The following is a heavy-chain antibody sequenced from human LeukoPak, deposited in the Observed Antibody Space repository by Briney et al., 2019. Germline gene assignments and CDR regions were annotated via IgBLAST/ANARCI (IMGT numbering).Heavy chain of an antibody. CDR2: ISGSGGST. V-gene: IGHV3-23*01. CDR3: ANDKGGYYAWAIDI. Sequence: GGSLRPSCAASGFTFSSYGMSWVRQAPGKGLEWVSAISGSGGSTYYADSVKGRFTISRDNSKNTLYLQMNSLRAEDTAVYYCANDKGGYYAWAIDIWGQGTMVTVSS. J-gene: IGHJ3*02. CDR1: GFTFSSYG. D-gene: IGHD2/OR15-2a*01.